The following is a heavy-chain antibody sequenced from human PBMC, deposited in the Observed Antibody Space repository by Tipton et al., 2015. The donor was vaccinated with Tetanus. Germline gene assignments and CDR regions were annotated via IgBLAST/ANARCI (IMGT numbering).Heavy chain of an antibody. CDR2: ISYSGRT. CDR1: GASISSGGYF. V-gene: IGHV4-39*02. D-gene: IGHD3-10*01. Sequence: TLSLTCTVSGASISSGGYFWNWIRPHPGKGLEWIGSISYSGRTYYSPSLKSRVNMSVDTSKKDFSVRLGSVTAADTAVYYCARLREIVSRSGWAFDYWGQGTLVSVSS. J-gene: IGHJ4*02. CDR3: ARLREIVSRSGWAFDY.